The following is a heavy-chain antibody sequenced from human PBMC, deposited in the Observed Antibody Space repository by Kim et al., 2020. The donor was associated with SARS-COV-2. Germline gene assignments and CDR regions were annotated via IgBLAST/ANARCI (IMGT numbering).Heavy chain of an antibody. CDR3: ASISGSYFS. J-gene: IGHJ4*02. D-gene: IGHD1-26*01. Sequence: GGSLTLSCAASGFTFSSYEMNWVRQAPGKGLEWVSYISSSGSTIYYADSVKGRFTISRDNAKNSLYLQMNSLRAEDTAVYYCASISGSYFSWGQGTLVTVSS. CDR2: ISSSGSTI. CDR1: GFTFSSYE. V-gene: IGHV3-48*03.